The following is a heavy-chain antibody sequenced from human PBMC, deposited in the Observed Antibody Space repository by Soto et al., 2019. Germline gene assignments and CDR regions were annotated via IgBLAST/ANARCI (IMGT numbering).Heavy chain of an antibody. CDR1: GGTFSSHG. D-gene: IGHD6-19*01. Sequence: GASVKVSCKASGGTFSSHGITWVRQAPGQGLEWMGGIVPIFGTTHYAQKFQGRVTITADESTSTAYMELISLRSEDTAMYYCARDKPVAGTVDAFDIWGQGTMVTVSS. CDR3: ARDKPVAGTVDAFDI. J-gene: IGHJ3*02. CDR2: IVPIFGTT. V-gene: IGHV1-69*13.